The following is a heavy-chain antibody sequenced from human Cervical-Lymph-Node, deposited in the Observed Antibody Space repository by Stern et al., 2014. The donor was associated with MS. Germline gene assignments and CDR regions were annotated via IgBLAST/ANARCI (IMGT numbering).Heavy chain of an antibody. CDR2: MSFVGGNK. Sequence: VQLVESGGGVVQPGRSLTLSCAASGLSLSNSAMHWVRQAPGKGLEWVAVMSFVGGNKKYGDSVKGRFSISRDMATNTLFLQMNSLRLEDTAVYYCMGVGDAMHVWGQGTTVIVSS. J-gene: IGHJ6*02. V-gene: IGHV3-30*03. CDR1: GLSLSNSA. CDR3: MGVGDAMHV.